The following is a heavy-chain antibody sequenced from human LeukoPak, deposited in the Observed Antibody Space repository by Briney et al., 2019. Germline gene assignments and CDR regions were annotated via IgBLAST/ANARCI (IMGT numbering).Heavy chain of an antibody. D-gene: IGHD6-19*01. CDR2: IRSKANSYAT. CDR1: GVTFSGSA. CDR3: TRHGASVLYPGIAVAGKRGDYYYGMDV. V-gene: IGHV3-73*01. J-gene: IGHJ6*02. Sequence: GGSLRLSCAASGVTFSGSAMRWVRQASGKGLEWVGRIRSKANSYATAYAAWVKGRFTISRDDSKNTAYLQMNSLKTEDTAVYYCTRHGASVLYPGIAVAGKRGDYYYGMDVWGQGTTVTVSS.